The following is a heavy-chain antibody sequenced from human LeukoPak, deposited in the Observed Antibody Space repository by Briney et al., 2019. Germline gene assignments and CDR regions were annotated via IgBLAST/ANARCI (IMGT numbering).Heavy chain of an antibody. CDR1: GYTFTSLD. V-gene: IGHV1-8*01. J-gene: IGHJ4*02. CDR2: INPNSGHR. D-gene: IGHD2-15*01. CDR3: ARVDGSPDY. Sequence: ASVKVSCKASGYTFTSLDINWVRQATGQGLEWMGWINPNSGHRGYAQQFQGRVTITRDTSISTAYMELTSLRSDDTAVYYCARVDGSPDYWGQGTLVTVSS.